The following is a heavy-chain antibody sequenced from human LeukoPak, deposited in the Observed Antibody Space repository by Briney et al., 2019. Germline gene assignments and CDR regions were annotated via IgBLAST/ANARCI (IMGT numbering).Heavy chain of an antibody. CDR1: GGSINTYF. J-gene: IGHJ3*02. CDR2: IYYSGST. V-gene: IGHV4-59*08. Sequence: SETLSLTCTVSGGSINTYFWSWIRQPPGKGLEWIGYIYYSGSTNYNPSLKSRVTISVDTSKSQFSLKMTSVTAADTAVYYCARQGSGGRAFDIWGQGTMVTVSS. D-gene: IGHD1-26*01. CDR3: ARQGSGGRAFDI.